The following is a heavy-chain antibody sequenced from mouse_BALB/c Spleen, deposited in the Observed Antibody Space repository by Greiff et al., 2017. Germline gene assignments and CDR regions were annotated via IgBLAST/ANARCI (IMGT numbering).Heavy chain of an antibody. CDR2: INPYNGGT. CDR1: GYSFTGYT. V-gene: IGHV1-18*01. Sequence: EVQRVESGPELVKPGASMKISCKASGYSFTGYTMNWVKQSHGKNLEWIGLINPYNGGTSYNQKFKGKATLTVDKSSSTAYMELLSLTSEDSAVYYCARDYYGSSYAMDYWGQGTSVTVSS. J-gene: IGHJ4*01. CDR3: ARDYYGSSYAMDY. D-gene: IGHD1-1*01.